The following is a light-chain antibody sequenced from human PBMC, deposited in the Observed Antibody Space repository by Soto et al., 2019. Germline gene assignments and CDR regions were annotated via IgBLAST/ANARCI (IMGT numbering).Light chain of an antibody. CDR3: QQYGSSSYT. V-gene: IGKV3-20*01. CDR1: QSISSSY. Sequence: EIVLTQSPGTLSLSPGERATLSCTASQSISSSYLAWYQQKPGQAPRLLIYAASIRATGIPGRFSGSGSGTDFTLTISRLEPEDVAVYYCQQYGSSSYTFGQGTQLEIK. J-gene: IGKJ2*01. CDR2: AAS.